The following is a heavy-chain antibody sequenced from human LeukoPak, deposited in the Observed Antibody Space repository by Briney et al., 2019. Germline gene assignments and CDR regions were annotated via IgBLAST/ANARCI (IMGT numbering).Heavy chain of an antibody. D-gene: IGHD3-22*01. CDR3: ASAGGYYDSSGYYTY. J-gene: IGHJ4*02. CDR2: INPSGGST. CDR1: GYTFTSYY. V-gene: IGHV1-46*01. Sequence: ASVKVSCKASGYTFTSYYMHWVRQAPGQGLEWMGIINPSGGSTSYAQKFQGRVTMTRDTSTSTVYMELSSLRSEDTAVYYCASAGGYYDSSGYYTYWGQGTLVTVSS.